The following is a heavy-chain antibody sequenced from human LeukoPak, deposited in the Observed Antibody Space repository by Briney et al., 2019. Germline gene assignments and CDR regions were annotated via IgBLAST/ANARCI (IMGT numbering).Heavy chain of an antibody. V-gene: IGHV3-48*02. D-gene: IGHD3-16*01. Sequence: QTGGSLRLSCAASGFTFTDYPMNWVRQAPGRGLEWVANIRTSAASAYNTNYADSVQGRVIISRDDAKKTLYLHMNGLRDDDTAVYYCARDQRFAFDYWGQGILVTVSS. J-gene: IGHJ4*02. CDR2: IRTSAASAYNT. CDR3: ARDQRFAFDY. CDR1: GFTFTDYP.